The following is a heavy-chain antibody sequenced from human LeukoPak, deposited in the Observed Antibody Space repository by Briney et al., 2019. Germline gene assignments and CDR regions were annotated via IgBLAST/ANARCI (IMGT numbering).Heavy chain of an antibody. V-gene: IGHV3-33*08. CDR2: IWYDGSNK. D-gene: IGHD3-16*01. CDR1: GFNLGDFW. CDR3: ARDQASTFGGVTLDV. Sequence: GGSLRLSCVASGFNLGDFWVNWLRQAPGKGLEWVAVIWYDGSNKYYADSVKGRFTISRDNSKNTLYLQMNSLRAEDTAVYYCARDQASTFGGVTLDVWGQGTTVTVSS. J-gene: IGHJ6*02.